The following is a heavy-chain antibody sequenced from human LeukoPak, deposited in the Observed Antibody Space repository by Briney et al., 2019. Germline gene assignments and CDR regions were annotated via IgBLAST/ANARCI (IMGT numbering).Heavy chain of an antibody. CDR1: GFTFISYA. CDR3: VGYYGIDY. D-gene: IGHD3-10*01. CDR2: VSGSGGST. J-gene: IGHJ4*02. V-gene: IGHV3-23*01. Sequence: PGGSLRLSCAASGFTFISYAMSWVRQAPGKGLEWVSAVSGSGGSTYYADSVKGRFTISRDNAKNTLYLQMNSLRVEDTAVYYCVGYYGIDYWGQGTLVTVSS.